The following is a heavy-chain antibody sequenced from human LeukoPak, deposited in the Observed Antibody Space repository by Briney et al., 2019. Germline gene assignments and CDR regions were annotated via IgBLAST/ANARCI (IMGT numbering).Heavy chain of an antibody. J-gene: IGHJ4*02. Sequence: PSETLSLTCIVSGGSISSNSHYWGWIRQPPGKGLEWIGSIYSSGTTYYNPSLGSRLTISADTSKNLFSLKLGSVAAADTAVYYCARGSDYQGSKRALGHYWGQGTLVTVSS. CDR1: GGSISSNSHY. V-gene: IGHV4-39*01. CDR2: IYSSGTT. D-gene: IGHD3-10*01. CDR3: ARGSDYQGSKRALGHY.